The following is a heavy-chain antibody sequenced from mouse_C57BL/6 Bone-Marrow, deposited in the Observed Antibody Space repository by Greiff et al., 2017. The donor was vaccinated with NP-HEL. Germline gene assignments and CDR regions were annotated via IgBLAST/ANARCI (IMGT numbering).Heavy chain of an antibody. CDR2: ISSGSSTI. Sequence: EVKLMESGGGLVKPGGSLKLSCAASGFTFSDYGMHWVRQAPEKGLEWVAYISSGSSTIYYADTVKGRFTISRDNAKNTLFLQMTSLRSEDTAMYYCARCWLLGGSWFAYWGQGTLVTVSA. D-gene: IGHD2-3*01. V-gene: IGHV5-17*01. CDR1: GFTFSDYG. CDR3: ARCWLLGGSWFAY. J-gene: IGHJ3*01.